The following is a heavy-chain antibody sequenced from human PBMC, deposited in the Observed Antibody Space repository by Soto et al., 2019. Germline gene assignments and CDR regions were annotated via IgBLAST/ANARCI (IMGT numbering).Heavy chain of an antibody. J-gene: IGHJ6*03. Sequence: SETLSLTCTVSGGSISSYYWSWIRQPPGKGLEWIGYIYYSGSTNYNPSLKSRVTISVDTSKNQFSLKLSSVTAADTAVYYCARQSGHEINYYYYYYMDVWGKGTTVTVSS. D-gene: IGHD5-12*01. CDR2: IYYSGST. CDR1: GGSISSYY. V-gene: IGHV4-59*08. CDR3: ARQSGHEINYYYYYYMDV.